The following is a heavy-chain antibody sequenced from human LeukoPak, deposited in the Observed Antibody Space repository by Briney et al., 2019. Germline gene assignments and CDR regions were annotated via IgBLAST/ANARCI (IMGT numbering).Heavy chain of an antibody. D-gene: IGHD3-16*01. V-gene: IGHV3-48*02. J-gene: IGHJ4*02. CDR3: ARDQDYAFDY. CDR2: ISPSSTSM. Sequence: GGSLGLSCEASGFPFSIYSMNWVRQAPGKGLEWVSYISPSSTSMYYADPVKGRFTISRDNAKNSLYLQMNSLRDEDTAMYYCARDQDYAFDYWGLGTLVTVSS. CDR1: GFPFSIYS.